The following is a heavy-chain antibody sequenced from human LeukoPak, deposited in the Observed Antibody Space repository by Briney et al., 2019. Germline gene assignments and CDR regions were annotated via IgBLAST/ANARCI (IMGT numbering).Heavy chain of an antibody. V-gene: IGHV1-46*01. CDR3: AREYSHGDHDY. CDR2: INPSGGST. J-gene: IGHJ4*02. D-gene: IGHD4-17*01. CDR1: GYTFTSYY. Sequence: ASVKVSCKASGYTFTSYYMHWVRQAPGQGLEWMGIINPSGGSTSYAQKFQGRVTMTRDTSTSTVYMELSSLGSEDTAVYYCAREYSHGDHDYWGQGTLVTVSS.